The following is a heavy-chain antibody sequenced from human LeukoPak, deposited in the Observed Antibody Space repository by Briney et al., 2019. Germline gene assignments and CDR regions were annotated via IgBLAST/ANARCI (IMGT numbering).Heavy chain of an antibody. V-gene: IGHV4-4*07. J-gene: IGHJ6*03. CDR2: IYTSGST. D-gene: IGHD6-13*01. CDR1: GGSISSYY. CDR3: ARLAAAGPNQYYYYYMDV. Sequence: SETLSLTCTVSGGSISSYYWSWIRQPAGKGLEWIGRIYTSGSTNYNPSLKSRVTMSVDTSKNQFSLKLSSVTAADTAVYYCARLAAAGPNQYYYYYMDVWGKGTTVTVSS.